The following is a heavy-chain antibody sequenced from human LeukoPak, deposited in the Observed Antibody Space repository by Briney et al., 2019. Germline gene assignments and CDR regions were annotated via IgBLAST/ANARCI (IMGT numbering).Heavy chain of an antibody. D-gene: IGHD3-3*01. V-gene: IGHV4-39*01. CDR1: GGSISSSSYY. Sequence: PSETLSLTCTVSGGSISSSSYYWGWIRQPPGKGLEWIGSIYYSGSTYHNPSLKSRVTISVDTSKNQFSLKLSSVTAADTAVYYCARRLGFLVLRWFDPWGQGTLVTVSS. J-gene: IGHJ5*02. CDR3: ARRLGFLVLRWFDP. CDR2: IYYSGST.